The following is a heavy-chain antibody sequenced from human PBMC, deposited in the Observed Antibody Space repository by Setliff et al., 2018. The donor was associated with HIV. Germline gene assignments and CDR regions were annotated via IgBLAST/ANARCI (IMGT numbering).Heavy chain of an antibody. V-gene: IGHV1-46*01. CDR3: ARARRITMIVDAFDI. CDR2: INPGGGST. Sequence: GASVKVSCKASGYTFTSYYMHWVRQAPGQGLEWMGIINPGGGSTSYAQKFQGRVTMTRDTSTSTVYMELSSLRSEDTAVYYCARARRITMIVDAFDIWGQGTMVTV. CDR1: GYTFTSYY. J-gene: IGHJ3*02. D-gene: IGHD3-22*01.